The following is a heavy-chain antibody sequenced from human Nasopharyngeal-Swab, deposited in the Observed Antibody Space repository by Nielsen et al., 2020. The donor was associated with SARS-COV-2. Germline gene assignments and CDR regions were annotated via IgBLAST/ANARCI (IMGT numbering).Heavy chain of an antibody. CDR3: ARDLLATVGYSYYGLDA. J-gene: IGHJ6*02. D-gene: IGHD5-24*01. CDR2: LYSGGQT. V-gene: IGHV3-53*01. Sequence: VRQAPGKGLEWVSMLYSGGQTYYGDSVKGRFTISRDNSKNTLYLQMNSLRVEDTAVYYCARDLLATVGYSYYGLDAWGQGTTVTVSS.